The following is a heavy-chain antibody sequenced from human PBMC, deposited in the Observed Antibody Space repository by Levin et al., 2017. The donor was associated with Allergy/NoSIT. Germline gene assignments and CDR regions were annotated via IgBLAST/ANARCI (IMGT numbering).Heavy chain of an antibody. Sequence: GGSLRLSCAASGFTFSSYGMHWVRQAPGKGLEWVAVISYDGSNKYYADSVKGRFTISRDNSKNTLYLQMNSLRAEDTAVYYCAKGLRRFYEYYYYGMDVWGQGTTVTVSS. J-gene: IGHJ6*02. CDR2: ISYDGSNK. V-gene: IGHV3-30*18. CDR3: AKGLRRFYEYYYYGMDV. CDR1: GFTFSSYG. D-gene: IGHD5/OR15-5a*01.